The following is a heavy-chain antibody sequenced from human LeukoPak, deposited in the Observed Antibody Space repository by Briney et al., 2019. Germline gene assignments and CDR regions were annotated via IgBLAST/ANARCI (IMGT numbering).Heavy chain of an antibody. CDR2: ISGGGSSI. J-gene: IGHJ4*02. D-gene: IGHD4-17*01. CDR3: AKEVYGDSAGYFEY. Sequence: GGSLRLSCAASGFTFSDYYMSWIRQAPGKGLECVSYISGGGSSIDYADSVKGRFTISRDNSKNTLYLQMNSLRAEDTSVYYCAKEVYGDSAGYFEYWGQGTLVTVSS. CDR1: GFTFSDYY. V-gene: IGHV3-11*04.